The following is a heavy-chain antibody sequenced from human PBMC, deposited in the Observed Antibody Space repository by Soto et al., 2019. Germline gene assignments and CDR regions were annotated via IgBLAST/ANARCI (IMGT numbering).Heavy chain of an antibody. CDR1: GGSISSSNW. J-gene: IGHJ5*02. Sequence: SGTLSLTCAVSGGSISSSNWWSWVRQPPGKGLGWIGEIYHSGSTNYNPSLKSRVTISVDKSKNQFSLKLSSVTAADTAVYYCVRDQAYGVGFDPWGQGTLVTVSS. V-gene: IGHV4-4*02. D-gene: IGHD4-17*01. CDR2: IYHSGST. CDR3: VRDQAYGVGFDP.